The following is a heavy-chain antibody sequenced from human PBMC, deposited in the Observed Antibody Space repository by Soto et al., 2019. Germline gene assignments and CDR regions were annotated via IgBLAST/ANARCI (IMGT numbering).Heavy chain of an antibody. D-gene: IGHD6-19*01. CDR2: ISVYSGKT. Sequence: QVQLVQSGAEVKKPGASVKVSCKASGYSFSSYGITWVRQAPGQGLEWMGWISVYSGKTSYAQKLQDRVTMRPDTSSSTAYMELRSLRSDDTAFYYCARSAMAGDYYYYGMDVWGRGTTVTVSS. J-gene: IGHJ6*02. CDR1: GYSFSSYG. CDR3: ARSAMAGDYYYYGMDV. V-gene: IGHV1-18*04.